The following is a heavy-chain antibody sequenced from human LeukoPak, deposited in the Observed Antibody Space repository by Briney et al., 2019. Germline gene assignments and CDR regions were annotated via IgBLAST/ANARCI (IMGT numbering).Heavy chain of an antibody. CDR1: GGSISSTSFF. Sequence: SETLSLTCTVSGGSISSTSFFWGWIRQPPGKGLEWIATLYYSGSTYYNPSLKSRVTISVDTSKNQFSLNLSSVTAADTAVYYCARTTGRGVDDAFDIWGQGTMVTVSS. CDR3: ARTTGRGVDDAFDI. CDR2: LYYSGST. J-gene: IGHJ3*02. D-gene: IGHD3-9*01. V-gene: IGHV4-39*01.